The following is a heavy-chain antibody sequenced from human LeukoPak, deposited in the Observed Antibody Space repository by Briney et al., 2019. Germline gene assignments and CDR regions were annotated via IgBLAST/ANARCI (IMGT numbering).Heavy chain of an antibody. CDR3: ARAPDAFDI. V-gene: IGHV4-59*01. J-gene: IGHJ3*02. Sequence: SETLSLTCTVSGGSITNYYWTWIRQPPGKGLEWIGYIHYSGSTNYNPSLKSRVTISVDTSKNQFSLKLSSVTAADTAVYYCARAPDAFDIWGPGTVVTVSS. CDR1: GGSITNYY. CDR2: IHYSGST.